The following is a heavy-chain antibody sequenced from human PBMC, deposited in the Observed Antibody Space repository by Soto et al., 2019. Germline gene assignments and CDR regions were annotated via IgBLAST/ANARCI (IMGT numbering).Heavy chain of an antibody. Sequence: QVQLVESGGGVVQPGRSLRLSCAASGFTFSSYGMHWVRQAPGKGLEWVAVISYDGSNKYYADSVKGRFTISRDNSKNTLYLQMNSLRAEDTAVYYCAKGSTAMTYFDYGGQGTLVTVSS. D-gene: IGHD5-18*01. J-gene: IGHJ4*02. CDR2: ISYDGSNK. CDR1: GFTFSSYG. V-gene: IGHV3-30*18. CDR3: AKGSTAMTYFDY.